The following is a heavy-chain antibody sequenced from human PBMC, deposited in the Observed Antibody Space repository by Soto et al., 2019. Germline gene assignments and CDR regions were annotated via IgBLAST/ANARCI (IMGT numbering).Heavy chain of an antibody. D-gene: IGHD6-19*01. CDR3: ARAQNSGWTFDI. CDR2: MNPNSGNT. V-gene: IGHV1-8*01. CDR1: GYTFTSYD. Sequence: QVQLVQSGAEVKKPGAAVKVSCKASGYTFTSYDINWVRQATGQGLEWMGWMNPNSGNTGYAQKFQGRGAMTRNTSISTAYMELSILRSEDTAVYYCARAQNSGWTFDIWGQGTMVTVSS. J-gene: IGHJ3*02.